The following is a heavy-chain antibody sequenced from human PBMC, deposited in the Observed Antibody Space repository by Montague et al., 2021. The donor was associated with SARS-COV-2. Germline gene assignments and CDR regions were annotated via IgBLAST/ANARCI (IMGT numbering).Heavy chain of an antibody. V-gene: IGHV4-61*01. J-gene: IGHJ6*02. CDR3: ARVYYDISAMDV. Sequence: SESLSLICTVSGGSVSSDSYYWSWIRQPPGKGLEWIGYFYYSGSTNYNPSLKSRVTISVDTSKNQFSLKLTSVTAADTAVYFCARVYYDISAMDVWGQGTTVTAAS. CDR2: FYYSGST. D-gene: IGHD3-9*01. CDR1: GGSVSSDSYY.